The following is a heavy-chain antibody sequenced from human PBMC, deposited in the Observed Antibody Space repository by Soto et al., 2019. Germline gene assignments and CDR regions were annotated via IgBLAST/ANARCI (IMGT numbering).Heavy chain of an antibody. V-gene: IGHV3-30-3*01. J-gene: IGHJ6*02. CDR2: ISYDGSNK. CDR3: ARDPRSSYYDILTGGMDV. D-gene: IGHD3-9*01. CDR1: GFTFSSYA. Sequence: PGGSLRLSCAASGFTFSSYAMHWVRQAPGKGLEWVAVISYDGSNKYYADSVKGRFTISRDNSKNTLYLQMNSLRAEDTAVYYCARDPRSSYYDILTGGMDVWGQGTTVTVSS.